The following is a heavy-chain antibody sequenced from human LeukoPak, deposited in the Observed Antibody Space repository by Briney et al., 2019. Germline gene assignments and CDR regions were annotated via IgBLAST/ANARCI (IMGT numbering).Heavy chain of an antibody. CDR1: GGSISSGGYY. CDR2: IYHSGST. D-gene: IGHD2-2*01. V-gene: IGHV4-30-2*01. CDR3: ARIVPAKGAFDI. Sequence: PSETLSLTCTVSGGSISSGGYYWRWIRQPPGKGLEWIGYIYHSGSTYYNPSLKSRVTISVDRSKNQFSLKLSSVTAADTAVYYCARIVPAKGAFDIWGQGTMVTVSS. J-gene: IGHJ3*02.